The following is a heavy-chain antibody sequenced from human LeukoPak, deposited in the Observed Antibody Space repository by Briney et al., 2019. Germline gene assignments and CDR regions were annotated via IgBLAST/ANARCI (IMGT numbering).Heavy chain of an antibody. V-gene: IGHV3-23*01. D-gene: IGHD1-26*01. Sequence: GGSLRLSCAASGFTFSSYAMSWVRQAPGKGLEWVSAISGSGGSTYYADSVKGRFTISRDNSKNTVYLQMNGLSAEDTAVYYCATIGSSWDYWGQGTLVTVSS. CDR1: GFTFSSYA. J-gene: IGHJ4*02. CDR3: ATIGSSWDY. CDR2: ISGSGGST.